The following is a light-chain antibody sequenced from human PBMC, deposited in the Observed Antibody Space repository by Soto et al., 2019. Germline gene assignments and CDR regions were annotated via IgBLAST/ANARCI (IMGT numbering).Light chain of an antibody. CDR3: QQYNNWPHT. V-gene: IGKV3-15*01. CDR1: QSVSNN. J-gene: IGKJ2*01. Sequence: EIVMTQSPATLSVSPGERATLSCRASQSVSNNLAWYQRKPGQAPRLLIYGASTRATGIPARFSGSGSGTEFTLTISSLQSEDVAVYYCQQYNNWPHTFGQGTKLEIK. CDR2: GAS.